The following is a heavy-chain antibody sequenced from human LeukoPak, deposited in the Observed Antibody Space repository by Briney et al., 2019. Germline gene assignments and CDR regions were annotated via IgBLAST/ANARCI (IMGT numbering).Heavy chain of an antibody. Sequence: GGSLRLSCAASGITFNTYAMYWVRQAPGKGLEWVSGIFGSGGSAHYADSVKGRFTISRDNSKNTVYLQMNSLRDEDTAVYYCAKTTTGYSSGRYPGWPADYWGQGALVTVSS. CDR2: IFGSGGSA. CDR1: GITFNTYA. J-gene: IGHJ4*02. D-gene: IGHD6-19*01. CDR3: AKTTTGYSSGRYPGWPADY. V-gene: IGHV3-23*01.